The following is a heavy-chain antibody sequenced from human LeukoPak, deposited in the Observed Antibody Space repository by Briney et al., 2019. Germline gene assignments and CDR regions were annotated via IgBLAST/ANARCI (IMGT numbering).Heavy chain of an antibody. D-gene: IGHD5-24*01. CDR3: ARGAFSRVLTNWFDP. V-gene: IGHV4-39*01. J-gene: IGHJ5*02. Sequence: SETLSLTCTVSGGSITSSSYYWGWIRQPPGKGLEWIGCIYYSGSTYYNPSLKSRVTISVDTSKNQFSLKLSSVTAADTAVYYCARGAFSRVLTNWFDPWGQGTLVTVSS. CDR2: IYYSGST. CDR1: GGSITSSSYY.